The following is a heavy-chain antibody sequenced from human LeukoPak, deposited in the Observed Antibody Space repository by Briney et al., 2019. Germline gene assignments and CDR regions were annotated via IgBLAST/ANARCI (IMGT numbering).Heavy chain of an antibody. V-gene: IGHV3-66*04. CDR3: ARLYGSGSWGNDY. Sequence: GGSLRLSCAASGFTVSSNYMSWVRQAPEKGLEWVSVIYSGGSTYYADSVKGRFTISRDNSKNTLYLQMNSLRAEDTAVYYCARLYGSGSWGNDYWGQGTLVTVSS. CDR1: GFTVSSNY. CDR2: IYSGGST. D-gene: IGHD3-10*01. J-gene: IGHJ4*02.